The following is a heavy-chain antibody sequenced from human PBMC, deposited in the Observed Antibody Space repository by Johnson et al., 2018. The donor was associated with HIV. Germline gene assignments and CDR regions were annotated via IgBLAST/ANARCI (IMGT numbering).Heavy chain of an antibody. CDR3: ARAPIYYYDSPRHAFDI. Sequence: VQLVESGGGLVQPGGSLRLSCAASGFTVSSNYMSWVRQAPGKGLEWVSVIYSGGSTYYADSVKGSFTISRDTSKNTLYLQMNSLRAEDTAVYYCARAPIYYYDSPRHAFDIWGQGTMVTVSS. CDR1: GFTVSSNY. V-gene: IGHV3-66*01. J-gene: IGHJ3*02. CDR2: IYSGGST. D-gene: IGHD3-22*01.